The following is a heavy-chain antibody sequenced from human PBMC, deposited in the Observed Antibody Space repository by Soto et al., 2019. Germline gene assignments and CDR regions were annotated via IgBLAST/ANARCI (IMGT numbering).Heavy chain of an antibody. J-gene: IGHJ6*02. CDR3: ARDDYGSAGMDV. Sequence: QVQLQESGPGLVKPSETLSLTCTVSGGSISSAYWSWIRQPAGKGLEWIGRIYPSGTTNYKPSLRSRLTLARDASKNQFSLSLRSVTAADTAVYFCARDDYGSAGMDVWGQGTTVTVSS. CDR2: IYPSGTT. CDR1: GGSISSAY. V-gene: IGHV4-4*07. D-gene: IGHD3-10*01.